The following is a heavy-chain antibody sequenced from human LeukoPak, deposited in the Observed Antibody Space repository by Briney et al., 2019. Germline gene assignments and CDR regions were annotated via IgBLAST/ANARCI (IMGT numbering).Heavy chain of an antibody. CDR3: ARAIASFRGVNYFDY. CDR1: GFSFSTSD. D-gene: IGHD3-10*01. CDR2: IGTSGDT. J-gene: IGHJ4*02. Sequence: PGGSLRLSCAASGFSFSTSDMHWVRQVTGKGLEWVSAIGTSGDTYYTGSVKGRFTISRENAKNSLYLEMNNLRAGDTAVYYCARAIASFRGVNYFDYWGQGTLVTVSS. V-gene: IGHV3-13*01.